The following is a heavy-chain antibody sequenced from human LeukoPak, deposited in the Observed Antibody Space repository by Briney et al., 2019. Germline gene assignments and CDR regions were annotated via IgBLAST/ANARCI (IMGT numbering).Heavy chain of an antibody. CDR2: INPNTGDT. CDR3: ASSGGNSVHYFDY. CDR1: GYTFTGYY. V-gene: IGHV1-2*02. Sequence: ASVKVSCKASGYTFTGYYMHWVRQAPGQGLEWMGRINPNTGDTNFVQNFQGRVNMTRDTSITTAHMELSRLRSDDTAVYYCASSGGNSVHYFDYWGQGTLVTVSS. D-gene: IGHD4-23*01. J-gene: IGHJ4*02.